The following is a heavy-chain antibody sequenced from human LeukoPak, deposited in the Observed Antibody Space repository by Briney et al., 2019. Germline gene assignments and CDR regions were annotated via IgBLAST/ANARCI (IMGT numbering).Heavy chain of an antibody. CDR1: GGSITSGIYY. CDR3: AIEQYSGSYYSYYYYYYMDV. CDR2: IYTSGST. Sequence: SQTLSLTCTVSGGSITSGIYYWNWIRQPAGKGLEWIGRIYTSGSTNYNPSLKSRVIISLDTSTNQVSLKLSSVTAADTAVYYCAIEQYSGSYYSYYYYYYMDVWGKGTTVTISS. V-gene: IGHV4-61*02. J-gene: IGHJ6*03. D-gene: IGHD1-26*01.